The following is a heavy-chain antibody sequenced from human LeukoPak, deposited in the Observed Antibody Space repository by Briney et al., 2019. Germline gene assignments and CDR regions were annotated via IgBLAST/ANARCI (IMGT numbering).Heavy chain of an antibody. V-gene: IGHV4-39*07. J-gene: IGHJ4*02. D-gene: IGHD2-15*01. CDR1: GGSISSSSYY. CDR2: IYYSGST. CDR3: ARASNEQYCSGGSCYSIGGY. Sequence: SETLSLTCTVPGGSISSSSYYWGWIRQPPGKGLEWIGSIYYSGSTYYNPSLKSRVTISVDTSKNQFSLKLSSVTAADTAVYYCARASNEQYCSGGSCYSIGGYWGQGTLVTVSS.